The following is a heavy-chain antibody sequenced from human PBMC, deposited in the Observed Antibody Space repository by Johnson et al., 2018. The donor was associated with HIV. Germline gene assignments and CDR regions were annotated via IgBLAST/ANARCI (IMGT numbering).Heavy chain of an antibody. D-gene: IGHD1-26*01. CDR2: INSDGSST. J-gene: IGHJ3*02. CDR3: ARGSYDGDAFDI. Sequence: VQLVESGGGLVQPGGSLRLSCTASGFTFSRYWMHWVRQAPGKGLVWVSRINSDGSSTSYADSVKGRFTISRENAKNSLYLQLNSLRAGDTALYYCARGSYDGDAFDIWGQGTMVTVSS. CDR1: GFTFSRYW. V-gene: IGHV3-74*01.